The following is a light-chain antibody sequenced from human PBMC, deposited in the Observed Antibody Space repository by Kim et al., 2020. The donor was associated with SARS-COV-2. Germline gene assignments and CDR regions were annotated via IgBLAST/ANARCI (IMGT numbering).Light chain of an antibody. CDR3: QQYGSSPPT. CDR2: GAS. J-gene: IGKJ1*01. CDR1: QSVSSSY. Sequence: SPGEKATLSCRASQSVSSSYLAGYQQKPGQAPRLLSYGASSRATGIPDRFSGSGSGTDFTLTISRLEPEDFAVYYCQQYGSSPPTFGQGTKVDIK. V-gene: IGKV3-20*01.